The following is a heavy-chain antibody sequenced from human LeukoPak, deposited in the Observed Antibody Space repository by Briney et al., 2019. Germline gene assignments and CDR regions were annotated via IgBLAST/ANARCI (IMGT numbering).Heavy chain of an antibody. Sequence: ASVKVSCKVSGYTITSYAINWVRQAPGQRLEWMGWINAGNGNTKYSQKFQGRVTITRDTSASTAYMELSSLRSEDTAVYYCARFYYDSSGYYYYFDYWGQGTLVTVSS. CDR1: GYTITSYA. V-gene: IGHV1-3*01. D-gene: IGHD3-22*01. CDR2: INAGNGNT. CDR3: ARFYYDSSGYYYYFDY. J-gene: IGHJ4*02.